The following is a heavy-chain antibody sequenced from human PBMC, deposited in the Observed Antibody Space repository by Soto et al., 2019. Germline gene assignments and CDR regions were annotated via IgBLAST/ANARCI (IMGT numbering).Heavy chain of an antibody. Sequence: PGGAVRLSCAASGVTFSSYAMNWVRQAPGKGLERVSAISDSGGSAYYADSVKGRFTISRDNSKNTLYLQMNSLRAEDTAVYYCAKDQPLMYNWKSFDYWGQGTLVTVSS. CDR3: AKDQPLMYNWKSFDY. D-gene: IGHD1-20*01. J-gene: IGHJ4*02. CDR1: GVTFSSYA. V-gene: IGHV3-23*01. CDR2: ISDSGGSA.